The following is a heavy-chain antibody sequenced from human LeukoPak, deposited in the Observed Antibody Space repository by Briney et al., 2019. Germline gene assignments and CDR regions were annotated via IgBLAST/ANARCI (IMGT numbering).Heavy chain of an antibody. J-gene: IGHJ5*02. CDR2: INPNSGGT. Sequence: GASVKVSCKASGYTFTGYYMHWVRQAPGQGLEWMGWINPNSGGTNYAQKFQGRVTMTRDTSISTAYMELSRLRSDDTAVYYCARGSRARRLSGYEQTNWFDPWGQGTLVTVSS. V-gene: IGHV1-2*02. CDR3: ARGSRARRLSGYEQTNWFDP. D-gene: IGHD5-12*01. CDR1: GYTFTGYY.